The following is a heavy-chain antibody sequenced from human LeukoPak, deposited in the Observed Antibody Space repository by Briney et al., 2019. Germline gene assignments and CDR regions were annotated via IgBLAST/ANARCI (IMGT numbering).Heavy chain of an antibody. Sequence: SETLSLTCTVSGDSTTISSYYWGWIRHPPGKGLEWSGYIYYSGSTNYNPSLKSRVTISADTSKNQFSLKLSSVTAAYTAVYYCARESVIVEAGTNAFDISGQGTMVIVSS. CDR1: GDSTTISSYY. J-gene: IGHJ3*02. V-gene: IGHV4-61*01. CDR2: IYYSGST. D-gene: IGHD2/OR15-2a*01. CDR3: ARESVIVEAGTNAFDI.